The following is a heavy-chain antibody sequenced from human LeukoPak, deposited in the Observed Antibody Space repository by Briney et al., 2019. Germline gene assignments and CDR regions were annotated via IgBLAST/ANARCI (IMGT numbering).Heavy chain of an antibody. CDR3: ARVTVDTAMVDY. J-gene: IGHJ4*02. CDR1: GYTFTGYY. CDR2: INPNSGGT. Sequence: ASVKVSCKASGYTFTGYYMHWVRQAPGQGLEWMGWINPNSGGTNYAQKFQGRVTMTRDTSIGTAYMELSRLRSDDTAVYYCARVTVDTAMVDYWGQGTLVTVSS. D-gene: IGHD5-18*01. V-gene: IGHV1-2*02.